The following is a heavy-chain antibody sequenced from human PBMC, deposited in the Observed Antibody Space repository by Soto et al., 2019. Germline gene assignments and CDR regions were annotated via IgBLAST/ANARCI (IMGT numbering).Heavy chain of an antibody. D-gene: IGHD3-10*01. J-gene: IGHJ6*02. CDR1: QFPFCRYW. CDR3: AICITMVRGEVARGPKYYYYGLDV. CDR2: INEDGTET. Sequence: GGSLRLSCVVSQFPFCRYWMSWVRQAGGKGLEWVANINEDGTETYYAESVRSRLTFSRDNAHNSMFLQMSSLRAEDTAVYYCAICITMVRGEVARGPKYYYYGLDVWDQGTTVTVSS. V-gene: IGHV3-7*01.